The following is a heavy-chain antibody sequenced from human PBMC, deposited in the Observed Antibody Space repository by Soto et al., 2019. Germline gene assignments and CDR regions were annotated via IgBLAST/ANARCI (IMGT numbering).Heavy chain of an antibody. CDR3: AKDRVGAGYYYYGMDV. CDR2: ISGSGGST. J-gene: IGHJ6*02. Sequence: PGGSLRLSCAAPGFTFSSYAMSWVRQAPGKGLEWVSAISGSGGSTYYADSVKGRFTISRDNSKNTLYLQMNSLRAEDTAVYYCAKDRVGAGYYYYGMDVWGQGTTVTVSS. CDR1: GFTFSSYA. V-gene: IGHV3-23*01. D-gene: IGHD3-10*01.